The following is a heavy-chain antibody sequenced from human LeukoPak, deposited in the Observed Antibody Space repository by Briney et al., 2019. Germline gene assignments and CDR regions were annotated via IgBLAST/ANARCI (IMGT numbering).Heavy chain of an antibody. J-gene: IGHJ4*02. CDR3: ARDSSLGGVRDY. CDR1: GFTFSRYE. D-gene: IGHD3-16*01. CDR2: ISSSGSNI. V-gene: IGHV3-48*03. Sequence: GGSLRLSCAASGFTFSRYEMNWVRQAPGKGLEWVSYISSSGSNIYYADSVKGRFTISRDNAKNSLYLQMNSLRAEDTAVYYCARDSSLGGVRDYWAQGTLVTVSS.